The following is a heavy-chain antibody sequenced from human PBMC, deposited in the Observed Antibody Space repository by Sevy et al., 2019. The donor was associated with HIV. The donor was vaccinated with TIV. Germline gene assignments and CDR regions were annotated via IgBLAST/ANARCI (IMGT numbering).Heavy chain of an antibody. Sequence: GGSLRLSCAASEFTFSSYAMSWVRQAPGKGLEWVSAISGSGGCTYYADSVKGRFTISRDNSKNTLYLQMNSLRAEDTAVYYCAKDQSSSWPNNWFDPWGQGTLVTVSS. CDR3: AKDQSSSWPNNWFDP. D-gene: IGHD6-13*01. J-gene: IGHJ5*02. CDR2: ISGSGGCT. CDR1: EFTFSSYA. V-gene: IGHV3-23*01.